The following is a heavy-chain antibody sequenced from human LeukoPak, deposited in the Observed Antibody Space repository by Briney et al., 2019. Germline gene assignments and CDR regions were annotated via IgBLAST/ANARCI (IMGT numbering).Heavy chain of an antibody. CDR2: ISYDGSDK. Sequence: PGRSLRLSCAASGFTFSSYAMHWVRQAPGKGLEWVAVISYDGSDKYYADSVKGRFTISRDNSKNTLYLQMNSLRAEDTAVYYCARDSVPGWAADYWGQGTLVTVPS. CDR1: GFTFSSYA. J-gene: IGHJ4*02. V-gene: IGHV3-30-3*01. CDR3: ARDSVPGWAADY. D-gene: IGHD2-15*01.